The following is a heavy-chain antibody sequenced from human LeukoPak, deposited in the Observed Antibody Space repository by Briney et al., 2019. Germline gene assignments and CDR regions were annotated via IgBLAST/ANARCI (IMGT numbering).Heavy chain of an antibody. Sequence: GGSLRLSCAASGFTFDDYTMHWVRQAPGKGLEWVSGISWNSGSIGYADSVKGRFTISRDNAKNSLYPQMNSLRGEDTALYYCAKGKVYGDFDYWGQGTLVTVSS. CDR1: GFTFDDYT. J-gene: IGHJ4*02. CDR2: ISWNSGSI. V-gene: IGHV3-9*01. CDR3: AKGKVYGDFDY. D-gene: IGHD4-17*01.